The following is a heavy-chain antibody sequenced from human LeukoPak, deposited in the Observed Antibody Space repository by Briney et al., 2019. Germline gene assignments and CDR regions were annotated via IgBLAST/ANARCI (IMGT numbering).Heavy chain of an antibody. J-gene: IGHJ4*02. V-gene: IGHV3-13*05. CDR2: IGTAGDP. CDR1: GFTFSSYD. Sequence: GGSLRLPCAASGFTFSSYDMHWVRQATGKGLEWVSAIGTAGDPYYPGSVKGRFTISRENAKNSLYLQMNSLRAGDTAVYYCARGGLDSYGHYFDYWGQGTLVTVSS. D-gene: IGHD5-18*01. CDR3: ARGGLDSYGHYFDY.